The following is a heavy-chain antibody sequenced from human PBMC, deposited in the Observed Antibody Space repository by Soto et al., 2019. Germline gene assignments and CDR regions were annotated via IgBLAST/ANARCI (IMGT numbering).Heavy chain of an antibody. Sequence: GGSLTLCCASSGFPFSSHSMSLVSPATGKGLEWVSAISGSGGSTYYADSVKGRFTISRDDSKNTLYLQMNSLKTEDTAVYYCTTGGYYYGSGSYWGYYYYYGMDVWGQGTTVTVSS. CDR2: ISGSGGST. V-gene: IGHV3-23*01. J-gene: IGHJ6*02. CDR1: GFPFSSHS. CDR3: TTGGYYYGSGSYWGYYYYYGMDV. D-gene: IGHD3-10*01.